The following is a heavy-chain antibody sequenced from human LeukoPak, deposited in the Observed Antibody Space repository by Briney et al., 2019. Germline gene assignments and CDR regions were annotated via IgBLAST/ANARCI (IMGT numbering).Heavy chain of an antibody. D-gene: IGHD3-22*01. CDR1: GFTFSNYW. CDR3: ARDRVDSSGFHFDY. Sequence: GGSLRLSCAASGFTFSNYWMHWVRQAPGKGLVWVSRINSDGSSTSYADSVKGRFTISRDNAKNTLYLQMNSLRAEDTAVYYCARDRVDSSGFHFDYWGQGTLVTVSS. J-gene: IGHJ4*02. CDR2: INSDGSST. V-gene: IGHV3-74*01.